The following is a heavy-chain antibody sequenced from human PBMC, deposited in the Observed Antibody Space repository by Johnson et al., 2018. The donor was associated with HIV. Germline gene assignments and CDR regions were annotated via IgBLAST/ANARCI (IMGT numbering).Heavy chain of an antibody. V-gene: IGHV3-13*01. Sequence: MLLVESGGDVVQPGRSLRLSCAASGFTFSSYDMHWVRQATGKGLEWVSAIGTAGDTYYPGSVTGRFTISRENAKNFLYLQMKSLRVEDTALYYCARATGIAVAGGSFDVWGRGTMVTVSS. D-gene: IGHD6-19*01. CDR1: GFTFSSYD. CDR2: IGTAGDT. CDR3: ARATGIAVAGGSFDV. J-gene: IGHJ3*01.